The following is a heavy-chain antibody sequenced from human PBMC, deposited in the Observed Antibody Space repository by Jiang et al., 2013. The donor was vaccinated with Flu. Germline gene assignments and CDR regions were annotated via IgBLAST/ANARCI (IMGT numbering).Heavy chain of an antibody. D-gene: IGHD3-10*01. J-gene: IGHJ3*02. CDR3: ARVIWFGEPDDAFDI. Sequence: GAEVKKPGASVKVSCKASGYTFTSYYMHWVRQAPGQGLEWMGIINPSGGSTSYAQKFQGRVTMTRDTSTSTVYMELSSLRSEDTAVYYCARVIWFGEPDDAFDIWGQGTMVTVSS. CDR1: GYTFTSYY. CDR2: INPSGGST. V-gene: IGHV1-46*01.